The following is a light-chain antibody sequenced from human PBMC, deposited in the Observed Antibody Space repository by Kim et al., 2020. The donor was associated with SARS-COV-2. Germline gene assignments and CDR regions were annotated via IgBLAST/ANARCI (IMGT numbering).Light chain of an antibody. V-gene: IGLV2-14*03. CDR3: SSYRTSSTLV. CDR1: SSDVGGYNS. Sequence: GQSSTISCTGTSSDVGGYNSVSWYQHHADKAPKVLIYDVSKRPSGVADRFSGSKSGNTASLTISGLQSDDEADYYCSSYRTSSTLVFGGGTKVTVL. J-gene: IGLJ2*01. CDR2: DVS.